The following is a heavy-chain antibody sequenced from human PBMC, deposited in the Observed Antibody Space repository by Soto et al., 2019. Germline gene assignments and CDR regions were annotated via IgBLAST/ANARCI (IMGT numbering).Heavy chain of an antibody. CDR3: AREIRRDYYYYYPLDV. Sequence: GGSLRLSCLASGFTFTDHYMDWVRQAPGTGLEWIARTKNKPNNYTTTYAASVKGRFTISRDDSESSLYLQMNNLKTQDTAVYYCAREIRRDYYYYYPLDVWGQGTTVTVSS. V-gene: IGHV3-72*01. CDR1: GFTFTDHY. J-gene: IGHJ6*02. CDR2: TKNKPNNYTT.